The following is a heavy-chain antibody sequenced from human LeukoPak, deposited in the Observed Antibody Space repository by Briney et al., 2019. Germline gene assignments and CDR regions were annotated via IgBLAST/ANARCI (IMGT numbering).Heavy chain of an antibody. CDR2: VSENGDGT. Sequence: GGSLRLSCVASGLTFNHYAMSWVRQAPGKGLEWVASVSENGDGTMYPDSVKGRFTISRDNSRKTVLLQVNSLRVEDAATYYCARGWTTFHHWGQGALVTVSS. CDR3: ARGWTTFHH. J-gene: IGHJ4*02. CDR1: GLTFNHYA. V-gene: IGHV3-23*01. D-gene: IGHD1-1*01.